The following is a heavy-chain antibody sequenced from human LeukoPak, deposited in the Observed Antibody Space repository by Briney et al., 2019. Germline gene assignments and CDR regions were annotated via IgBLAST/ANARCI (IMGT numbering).Heavy chain of an antibody. D-gene: IGHD6-13*01. CDR1: GFTFSSYA. V-gene: IGHV3-23*01. Sequence: GGSLRLSCAASGFTFSSYAMSWVRQTPVKGLEWVSALSPSGGTTVYADSVKGRFTISRDNSKYTLYLHMNSLRAEDTALYYCAKRGENSTWYYLDSWGQGTQVTVSS. CDR3: AKRGENSTWYYLDS. CDR2: LSPSGGTT. J-gene: IGHJ4*02.